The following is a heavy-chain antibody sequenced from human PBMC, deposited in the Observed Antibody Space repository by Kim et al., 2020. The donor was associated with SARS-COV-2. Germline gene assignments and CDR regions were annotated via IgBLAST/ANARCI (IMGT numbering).Heavy chain of an antibody. D-gene: IGHD3-10*01. J-gene: IGHJ4*02. V-gene: IGHV3-21*04. CDR3: ARAATLVRGVMTILDY. Sequence: GGSLRLSCAASGFTFSSYSMNWVRQAPGKGLEWVSSISSSSSYIYYADSVKGRFTISRDNAKNSLYLQMNSLRAEDTAVYYCARAATLVRGVMTILDYWGQGTLVTVSS. CDR1: GFTFSSYS. CDR2: ISSSSSYI.